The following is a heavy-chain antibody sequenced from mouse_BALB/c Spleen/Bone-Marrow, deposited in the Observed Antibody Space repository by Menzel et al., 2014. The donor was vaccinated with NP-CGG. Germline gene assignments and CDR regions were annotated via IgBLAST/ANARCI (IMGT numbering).Heavy chain of an antibody. J-gene: IGHJ1*01. V-gene: IGHV2-2*02. Sequence: VMLVESGPGLVQPSQSLSITCTVSGFSLTSYGVHWVRQSPEKGLEWLGVIWSGGSTDYNAAFISRLSISKDNSKSQVFFKMNSLQANGTAIYYCARNYYGSSYWYFDVWGAGTTDTVSS. CDR3: ARNYYGSSYWYFDV. CDR2: IWSGGST. CDR1: GFSLTSYG. D-gene: IGHD1-1*01.